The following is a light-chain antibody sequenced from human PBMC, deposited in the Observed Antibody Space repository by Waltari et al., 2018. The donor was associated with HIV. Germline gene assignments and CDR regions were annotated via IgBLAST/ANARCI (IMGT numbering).Light chain of an antibody. J-gene: IGKJ1*01. CDR3: QPTSDFPRT. Sequence: DIQITQSPSPLSPSVGDRVTITCRARRSVGTSLHWYRQMAGGVPDLLIHTATELRDAVPSRFSGSGYGTIFTLTIYSLQAGDVGTYYCQPTSDFPRTFGQGTRVEI. CDR1: RSVGTS. CDR2: TAT. V-gene: IGKV1-39*01.